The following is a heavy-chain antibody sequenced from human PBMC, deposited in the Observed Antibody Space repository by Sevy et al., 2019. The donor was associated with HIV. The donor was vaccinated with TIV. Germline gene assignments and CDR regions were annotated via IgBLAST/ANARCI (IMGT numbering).Heavy chain of an antibody. CDR1: GFTFSSYW. CDR3: ARALAAAASY. D-gene: IGHD6-25*01. Sequence: GGSLRLPCAASGFTFSSYWMNWVRQAPGKGLEWVANIKQDGREKYYVDSVKGRFNISGDNAKNSMHLQMNSLRAEDTAVYYCARALAAAASYWGRGTLVTVSS. J-gene: IGHJ4*02. V-gene: IGHV3-7*04. CDR2: IKQDGREK.